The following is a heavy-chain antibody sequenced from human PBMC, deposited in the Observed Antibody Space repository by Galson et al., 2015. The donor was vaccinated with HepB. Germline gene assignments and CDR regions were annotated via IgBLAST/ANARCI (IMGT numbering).Heavy chain of an antibody. CDR1: GFTFSSYS. J-gene: IGHJ3*02. CDR3: ARDRGAGPSGWHDAFDI. D-gene: IGHD6-19*01. CDR2: ISSSSSTI. Sequence: SLRLSCAASGFTFSSYSMNWVRQAPGKGLEWVSYISSSSSTIYYADSVKGRFTISRDNAKNSLYLQMNSLRAEDTAVYYCARDRGAGPSGWHDAFDIWGQGTMVTVSS. V-gene: IGHV3-48*01.